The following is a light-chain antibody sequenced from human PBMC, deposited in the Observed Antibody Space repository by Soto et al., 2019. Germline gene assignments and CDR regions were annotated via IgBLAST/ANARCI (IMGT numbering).Light chain of an antibody. CDR1: QSIGIY. J-gene: IGKJ4*01. CDR3: QQTYSTPRLT. Sequence: DIQMTQSPSSLSAFVGDRVTLTCRASQSIGIYLNWYQHKPGKAPKLLIYAASSLQSGVPLRFSGSRSGTYFTLTISSLQPEDLATYYCQQTYSTPRLTFGGGTKVQIK. CDR2: AAS. V-gene: IGKV1-39*01.